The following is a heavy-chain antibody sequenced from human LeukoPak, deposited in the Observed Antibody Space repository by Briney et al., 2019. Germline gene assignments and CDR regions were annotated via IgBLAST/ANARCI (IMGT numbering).Heavy chain of an antibody. CDR1: GFTFSSYA. J-gene: IGHJ4*02. CDR3: AKGIASSGGWYYFDY. V-gene: IGHV3-30*04. D-gene: IGHD6-19*01. CDR2: ISYDGSNK. Sequence: GGSLRLSCAASGFTFSSYAMHWVRQAPGKGLEWVAVISYDGSNKYYADSVKGRFTISRDISKNTLYLQMNSLRAEDTAVYYCAKGIASSGGWYYFDYWGQGILVTVSS.